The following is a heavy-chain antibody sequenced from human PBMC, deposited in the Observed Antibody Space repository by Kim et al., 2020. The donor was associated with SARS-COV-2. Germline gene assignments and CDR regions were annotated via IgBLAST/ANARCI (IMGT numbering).Heavy chain of an antibody. V-gene: IGHV4-34*01. CDR3: ARGPRGYDFWSGYYDY. D-gene: IGHD3-3*01. J-gene: IGHJ4*02. Sequence: SETLSLTCAVYGGSFSGYYWSWIRQPPGKGLEWIGEINHSGSTNYNPSLKSRVTISVDTSKNQFSLKLSSVTAADTAVYYCARGPRGYDFWSGYYDYWGQGTLVTVSS. CDR1: GGSFSGYY. CDR2: INHSGST.